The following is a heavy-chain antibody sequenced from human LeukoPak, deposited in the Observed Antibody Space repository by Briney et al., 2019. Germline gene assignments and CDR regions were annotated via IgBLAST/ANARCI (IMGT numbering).Heavy chain of an antibody. CDR3: ARRDTAMATAQFAFDI. J-gene: IGHJ3*02. CDR1: GGSISSYY. Sequence: SETLSLTCTVSGGSISSYYWSWIRQPPGKGLEWIGYIYYSGSTNYNPSLKSRVTISVDTSKNQFSLKLSSVTAADTAVYYCARRDTAMATAQFAFDIWGQGTMVTVSS. V-gene: IGHV4-59*08. D-gene: IGHD5-18*01. CDR2: IYYSGST.